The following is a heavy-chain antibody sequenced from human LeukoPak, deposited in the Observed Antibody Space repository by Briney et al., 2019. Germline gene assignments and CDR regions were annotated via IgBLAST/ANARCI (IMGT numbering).Heavy chain of an antibody. D-gene: IGHD5-12*01. CDR3: TPWDGGYRDH. V-gene: IGHV3-15*01. J-gene: IGHJ4*02. CDR2: IKSKVDGGTI. Sequence: GGSLRLSCAASGFSFTNAWMSWVHQAPGKGLEWVGRIKSKVDGGTIDYAAPVKARFTVSRDDSKNTLYLQMNSLKTEDSAVYYCTPWDGGYRDHWGQGTLVTVSS. CDR1: GFSFTNAW.